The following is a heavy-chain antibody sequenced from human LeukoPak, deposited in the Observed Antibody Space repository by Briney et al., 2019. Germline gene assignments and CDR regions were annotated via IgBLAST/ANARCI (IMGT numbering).Heavy chain of an antibody. CDR2: ISAYNGNT. CDR3: ARVCRAYYFYYMDV. J-gene: IGHJ6*03. CDR1: GYTFTSYG. Sequence: GASVKVSCKASGYTFTSYGINWVRQAPGQGLEWMGWISAYNGNTNYAQKLQGRVTMTTDTSTSTAYMELRSLRSDDTAVYYCARVCRAYYFYYMDVWGKGTTVTVSS. D-gene: IGHD2-15*01. V-gene: IGHV1-18*01.